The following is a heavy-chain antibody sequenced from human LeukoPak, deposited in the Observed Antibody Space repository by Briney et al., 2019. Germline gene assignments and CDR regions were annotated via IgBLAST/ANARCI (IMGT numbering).Heavy chain of an antibody. CDR1: GFTFSDYY. J-gene: IGHJ4*02. V-gene: IGHV3-11*06. CDR3: ARTGRRGYSYGKNYYFDY. D-gene: IGHD5-18*01. CDR2: ISSSSSYT. Sequence: KPGGSLRLSCAASGFTFSDYYMGWIRQAPGKGLEWVSYISSSSSYTNYADSVKGRFTISRDNAKNSLYLQMNSLRAEDTAVYYCARTGRRGYSYGKNYYFDYWGQGTLVTVSS.